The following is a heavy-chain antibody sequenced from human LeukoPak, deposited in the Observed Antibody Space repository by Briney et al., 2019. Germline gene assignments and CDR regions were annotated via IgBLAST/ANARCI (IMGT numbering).Heavy chain of an antibody. V-gene: IGHV4-38-2*01. CDR3: SSACYNCLVDY. CDR1: GYSISSGYY. CDR2: IYHSGST. Sequence: SETLSLTCAVSGYSISSGYYWGWIRQPPGKGLEWIGSIYHSGSTYYNPSLKSRVTISVDTSKNQFSLKLSSVTAADTAVYYCSSACYNCLVDYWGQGTLVTVSS. J-gene: IGHJ4*02. D-gene: IGHD5-24*01.